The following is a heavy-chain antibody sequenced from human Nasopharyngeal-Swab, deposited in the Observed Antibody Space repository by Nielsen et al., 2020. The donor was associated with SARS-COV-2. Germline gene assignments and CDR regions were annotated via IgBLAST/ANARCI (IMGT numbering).Heavy chain of an antibody. Sequence: GESLKISCKGSGYSFTSYWISWVRQMPGKGLEWMGRIDPSDSYTNYSPSFQGHVTISADKSIDTAYLQWSSLKASDTAMYYCARHGMGDCGGDCLSDAFDIWGQGTMVTVSS. V-gene: IGHV5-10-1*01. J-gene: IGHJ3*02. CDR2: IDPSDSYT. CDR3: ARHGMGDCGGDCLSDAFDI. D-gene: IGHD2-21*02. CDR1: GYSFTSYW.